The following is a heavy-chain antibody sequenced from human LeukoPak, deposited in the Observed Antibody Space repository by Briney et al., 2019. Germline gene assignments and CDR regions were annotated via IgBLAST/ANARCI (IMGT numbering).Heavy chain of an antibody. CDR1: GFSFSNAW. CDR3: GGDGRWFDP. J-gene: IGHJ5*02. Sequence: GGSLRLSCAASGFSFSNAWMTWVRQAPGKGLEWVGRIKSKSDGGTIDYAAPVKGRFTISRDDSKNTLYLQMNSLKTEDTAVYYCGGDGRWFDPWGQGTLVTVSS. D-gene: IGHD2-21*02. CDR2: IKSKSDGGTI. V-gene: IGHV3-15*01.